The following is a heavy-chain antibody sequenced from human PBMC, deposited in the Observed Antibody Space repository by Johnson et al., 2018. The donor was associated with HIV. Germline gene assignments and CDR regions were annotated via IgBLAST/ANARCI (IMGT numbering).Heavy chain of an antibody. CDR1: GFTFSDYA. CDR2: LSNTGLNT. D-gene: IGHD6-13*01. CDR3: ARGKGAAAAGGI. J-gene: IGHJ3*02. V-gene: IGHV3-23*04. Sequence: VQLVESGGGLLPPGGSLKLSCAASGFTFSDYAMAWVRQAPGKGLQWLAELSNTGLNTYYADSVRGRFTISRDNSKNMLYLQVNSLRAEDTAVYYCARGKGAAAAGGIWGQGTMVTVSS.